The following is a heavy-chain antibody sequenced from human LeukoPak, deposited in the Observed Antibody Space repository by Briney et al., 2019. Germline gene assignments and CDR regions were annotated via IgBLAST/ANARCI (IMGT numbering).Heavy chain of an antibody. CDR3: ATSPTIKGGFDS. J-gene: IGHJ4*02. D-gene: IGHD4/OR15-4a*01. CDR1: GFTFSDHY. CDR2: LSNTGSDI. V-gene: IGHV3-11*04. Sequence: GGSLRLSCAVSGFTFSDHYMTWIRQAPGKGLEYISYLSNTGSDISYADSVKGRFSISRDNAKNTLYLQMNSLRAEDTAVYYCATSPTIKGGFDSWGQGTLVTVSS.